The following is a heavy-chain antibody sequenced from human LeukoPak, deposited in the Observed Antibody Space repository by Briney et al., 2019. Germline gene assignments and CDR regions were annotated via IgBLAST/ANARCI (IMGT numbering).Heavy chain of an antibody. Sequence: GGSLRLSCVGSGFTSIAYALTWARQAPGKGLEWVSGISGGGVTTYHADSVKGRFTISRDNSKNTLYLQMNSLRADDTAIYYCARNQQLGGHSYYYYGMDVWGQGTTVTVSS. CDR3: ARNQQLGGHSYYYYGMDV. V-gene: IGHV3-23*01. CDR2: ISGGGVTT. D-gene: IGHD3-16*01. J-gene: IGHJ6*02. CDR1: GFTSIAYA.